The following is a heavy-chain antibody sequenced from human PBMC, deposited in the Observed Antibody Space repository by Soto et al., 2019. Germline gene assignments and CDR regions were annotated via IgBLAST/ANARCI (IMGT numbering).Heavy chain of an antibody. CDR2: ISGSGGST. CDR1: GFTFSSYA. J-gene: IGHJ5*02. CDR3: AKAGTYYDTHWFDP. D-gene: IGHD3-3*01. V-gene: IGHV3-23*01. Sequence: GGSLRLSCAASGFTFSSYAMSWVRQAPGKGLEWVLVISGSGGSTYYADSVKGRFTISRDISKNTLYLQMNSLRAEYTAVYYCAKAGTYYDTHWFDPWGQGTLVTVSS.